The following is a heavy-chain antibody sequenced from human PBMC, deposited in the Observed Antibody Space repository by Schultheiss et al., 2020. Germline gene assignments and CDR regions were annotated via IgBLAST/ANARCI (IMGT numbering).Heavy chain of an antibody. Sequence: SVKVSCKASGGTFSSYAISWVRQAPGQGLEWMGRIIPILGIANYAQKFQGRVTITADKSTSTAYMELSSLRSEDTAVYYCASPYGDYGSDAFDIWGQGTLGTVSS. V-gene: IGHV1-69*04. CDR2: IIPILGIA. D-gene: IGHD4-17*01. CDR1: GGTFSSYA. CDR3: ASPYGDYGSDAFDI. J-gene: IGHJ4*02.